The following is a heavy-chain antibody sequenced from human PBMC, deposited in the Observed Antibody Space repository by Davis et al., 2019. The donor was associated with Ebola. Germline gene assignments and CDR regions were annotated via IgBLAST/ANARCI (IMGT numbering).Heavy chain of an antibody. CDR1: GGTFSSYA. Sequence: SVKVSCKASGGTFSSYAISWARQAPGQGLEWMGGIIPIFGTANYAQKFQGRVTITADKSTSTAYMELSSLRSEDTAVYYCAREGYYYDSSGYYRGPFDYWGQGTLVTVSS. CDR2: IIPIFGTA. CDR3: AREGYYYDSSGYYRGPFDY. J-gene: IGHJ4*02. D-gene: IGHD3-22*01. V-gene: IGHV1-69*06.